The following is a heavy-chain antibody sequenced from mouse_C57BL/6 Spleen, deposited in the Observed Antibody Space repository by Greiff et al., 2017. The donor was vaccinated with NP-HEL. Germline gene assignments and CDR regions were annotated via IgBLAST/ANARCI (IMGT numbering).Heavy chain of an antibody. CDR3: TRRDFLYYYGSSYAMDY. Sequence: DVMLVESGGGLVQPGGSMKLSCAASGFTFSDAWMDWVRQSPEKGLEWVAEIRNKANNHATYYAESVKGRFTISRDDSKSSVYLQMNSLRAEDTGIYYCTRRDFLYYYGSSYAMDYWGQGTSVTVSS. CDR1: GFTFSDAW. V-gene: IGHV6-6*01. J-gene: IGHJ4*01. D-gene: IGHD1-1*01. CDR2: IRNKANNHAT.